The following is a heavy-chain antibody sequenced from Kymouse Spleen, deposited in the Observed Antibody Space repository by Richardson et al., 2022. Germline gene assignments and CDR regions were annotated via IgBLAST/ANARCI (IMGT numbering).Heavy chain of an antibody. CDR2: IWYDGSNK. CDR1: GFTFSSYG. D-gene: IGHD2-8*01. CDR3: AREVLGYCTNGVCYGGWFDP. Sequence: QVQLVESGGGVVQPGRSLRLSCAASGFTFSSYGMHWVRQAPGKGLEWVAVIWYDGSNKYYADSVKGRFTISRDNSKNTLYLQMNSLRAEDTAVYYCAREVLGYCTNGVCYGGWFDPWGQGTLVTVSS. J-gene: IGHJ5*02. V-gene: IGHV3-33*01.